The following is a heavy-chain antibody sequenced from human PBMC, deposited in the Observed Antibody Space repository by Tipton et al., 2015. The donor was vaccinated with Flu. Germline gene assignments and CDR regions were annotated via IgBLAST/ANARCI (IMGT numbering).Heavy chain of an antibody. J-gene: IGHJ4*02. CDR2: ISAYNGNT. CDR3: ARGREWYYYGSGSSIDY. V-gene: IGHV1-18*01. CDR1: GYTFTSYG. Sequence: QSGAEVKKPGASVKVSCKASGYTFTSYGISWVRQAPGQGLEWMGWISAYNGNTNYAQKLQGRVTMTTDTSTSTAYMELRSLRSDDTAVFYCARGREWYYYGSGSSIDYWGQGTLVTVSS. D-gene: IGHD3-10*01.